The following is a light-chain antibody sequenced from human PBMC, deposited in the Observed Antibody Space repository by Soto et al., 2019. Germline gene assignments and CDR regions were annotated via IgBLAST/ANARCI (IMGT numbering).Light chain of an antibody. CDR3: SSYTPSNSRQIV. Sequence: QSALAQPASVSGSPGQSITISCSGTTSDVGGYNYVSWYQHHPGKAPKLMIFYVSNRPPGVSNRFSGSKSGNTASLTISGLQPEDEADYYSSSYTPSNSRQIVFGTGTKVTVL. J-gene: IGLJ1*01. CDR2: YVS. CDR1: TSDVGGYNY. V-gene: IGLV2-14*03.